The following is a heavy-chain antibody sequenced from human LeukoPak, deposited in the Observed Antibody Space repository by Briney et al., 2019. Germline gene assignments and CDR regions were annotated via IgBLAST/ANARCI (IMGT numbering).Heavy chain of an antibody. J-gene: IGHJ6*03. Sequence: GGSLRLSCAASGFTFSSYAMSWVRQAPGKGLEWVSAISGSGGSTYYADSVKGRFTISRDNSKNTLYLQMNSLRAEDTAVYYCAKAFSSGWYNYYYYMDVWGKGTTVTVSS. D-gene: IGHD6-19*01. CDR3: AKAFSSGWYNYYYYMDV. CDR2: ISGSGGST. CDR1: GFTFSSYA. V-gene: IGHV3-23*01.